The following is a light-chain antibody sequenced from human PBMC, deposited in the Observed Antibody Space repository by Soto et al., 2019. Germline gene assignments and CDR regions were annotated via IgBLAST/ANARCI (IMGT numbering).Light chain of an antibody. Sequence: QSVLTQPPSVSAAPGQTVTISCSGSSSNIGNNYVSWYQQLPGTAPKLLIYDNNKRPSGIRDRFSGSKSGTSATLGITGLQTGDEADYYCGTWDSSLSALVFGGGTKLTVL. CDR2: DNN. CDR1: SSNIGNNY. V-gene: IGLV1-51*01. J-gene: IGLJ2*01. CDR3: GTWDSSLSALV.